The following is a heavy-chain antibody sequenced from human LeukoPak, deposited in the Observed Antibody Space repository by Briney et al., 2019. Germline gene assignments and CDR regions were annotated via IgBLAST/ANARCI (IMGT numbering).Heavy chain of an antibody. CDR2: MSGSGGT. J-gene: IGHJ5*02. Sequence: SGGSLRLSCAASGHRFSDYAGGWLRQAPGKGLEWVSGMSGSGGTYYADSVRGRFTISRDISKDTLHLQMDSLRADDTAVYYCAKGCLCYSGLSSWFDPWGQGTLVIVSS. CDR1: GHRFSDYA. D-gene: IGHD2-15*01. V-gene: IGHV3-23*01. CDR3: AKGCLCYSGLSSWFDP.